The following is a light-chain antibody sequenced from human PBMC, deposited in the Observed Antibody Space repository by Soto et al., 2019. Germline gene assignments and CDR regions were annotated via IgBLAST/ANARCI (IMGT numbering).Light chain of an antibody. CDR2: GNS. CDR3: QSYDSSLSGWVV. J-gene: IGLJ2*01. V-gene: IGLV1-40*01. CDR1: SSNIGAGYD. Sequence: QSVLTQPPSVSGAPGQRVTISCTGSSSNIGAGYDVHWYQQLPGTAPKLLIYGNSNRPSGDPDRFSGSKSGTSASLAITGLQAEDEADYYCQSYDSSLSGWVVFGGGTKLTVL.